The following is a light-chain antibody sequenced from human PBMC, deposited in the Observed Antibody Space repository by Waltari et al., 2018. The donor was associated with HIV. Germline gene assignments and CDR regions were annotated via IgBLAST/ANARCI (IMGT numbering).Light chain of an antibody. CDR1: SSN. Sequence: QSVLTQPPSASGHPGQRVTISCSATSSNVHWYQKFPGTAPKLLIHTHTQRPSGVPDRFSGSKSGTSASLAISGLRSEDEADYYCAAWGDDLSGPVLFGGGTKLTVL. CDR3: AAWGDDLSGPVL. J-gene: IGLJ2*01. CDR2: THT. V-gene: IGLV1-47*01.